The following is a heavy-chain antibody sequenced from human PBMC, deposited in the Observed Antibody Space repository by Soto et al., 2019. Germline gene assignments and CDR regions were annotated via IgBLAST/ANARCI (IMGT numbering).Heavy chain of an antibody. CDR2: IYYSGST. J-gene: IGHJ2*01. V-gene: IGHV4-39*01. D-gene: IGHD6-19*01. CDR3: ARQSDPWGIAVAGPTADFDL. Sequence: QLQLQESGPGLVKPSETLSLTCTVSGGSISSSSYYWGWIRQPPGKGLEWIGSIYYSGSTYYNPSLKSRVTISVDTSKNQFSLKLSSVTAADTAVYYCARQSDPWGIAVAGPTADFDLWGRGTLVTVSS. CDR1: GGSISSSSYY.